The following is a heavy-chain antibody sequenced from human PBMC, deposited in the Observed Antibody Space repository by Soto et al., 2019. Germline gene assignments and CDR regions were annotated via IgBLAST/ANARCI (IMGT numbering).Heavy chain of an antibody. CDR1: GFTFSSYG. V-gene: IGHV3-30*03. J-gene: IGHJ6*02. CDR2: ISYDGSNK. CDR3: ARGGHSSGWSEFYGMDV. Sequence: QVQLVESGGGVVQPGRSLRLSCAASGFTFSSYGMHWVRQAAGKGLEWVAVISYDGSNKYYADSVKGRFTISRDNSKNTLYLQRNSLRAEDTAVYYCARGGHSSGWSEFYGMDVWGQGTTVTVSS. D-gene: IGHD6-19*01.